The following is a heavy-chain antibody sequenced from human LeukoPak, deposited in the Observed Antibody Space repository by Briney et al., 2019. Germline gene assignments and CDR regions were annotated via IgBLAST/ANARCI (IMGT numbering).Heavy chain of an antibody. J-gene: IGHJ4*02. Sequence: SGTLSLTCAVSGGSISSSNWWTWVRQPPRKGLEWIGEIYHSGSTNYNPSLKSRVTISVDKSKNQFSLKLSSVTAADTAVYYCARGMGDSSSWYPFDYWGQGTLVTVSS. CDR2: IYHSGST. D-gene: IGHD6-13*01. CDR1: GGSISSSNW. V-gene: IGHV4-4*02. CDR3: ARGMGDSSSWYPFDY.